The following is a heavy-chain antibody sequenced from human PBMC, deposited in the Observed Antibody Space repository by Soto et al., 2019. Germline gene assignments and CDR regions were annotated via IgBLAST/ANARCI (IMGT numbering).Heavy chain of an antibody. Sequence: PGESLKISCQCSGYTFSNFWIALVRQLPGKGLEYMGIIYPGDSETRYSPSFHGKVTISADRSIGTAYLQWSSLEASDSAFYFCARSPRSSPYFDYWGQGALVTVSS. CDR3: ARSPRSSPYFDY. D-gene: IGHD6-13*01. CDR2: IYPGDSET. J-gene: IGHJ4*02. CDR1: GYTFSNFW. V-gene: IGHV5-51*01.